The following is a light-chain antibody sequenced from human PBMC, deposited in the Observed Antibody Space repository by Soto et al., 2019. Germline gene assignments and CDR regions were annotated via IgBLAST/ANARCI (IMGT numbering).Light chain of an antibody. V-gene: IGKV4-1*01. CDR2: WAS. CDR1: RSVLYKSNNKNH. Sequence: DIVMTQSPDSLAVSLGERATMNCKCSRSVLYKSNNKNHLAWYQQKPGQPPKLLIYWASTRESGVPDRFSGSGSGTDFTLTISSLQAEDVAVYYCQQYYSIPITFGQGTKVDIK. CDR3: QQYYSIPIT. J-gene: IGKJ1*01.